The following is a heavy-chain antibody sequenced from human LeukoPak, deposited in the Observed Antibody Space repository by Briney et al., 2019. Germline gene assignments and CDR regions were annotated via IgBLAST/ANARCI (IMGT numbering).Heavy chain of an antibody. D-gene: IGHD3-22*01. Sequence: EASVKVSCKAPGGTFSSYAISWVRQAPGQGLEWMGGIIPIFGTANYAQKFQGRVTITADESTSTAYMELSSLRSEDTAVYYCAFQYYYDSSGYYYFGYWGQGTLVTVSS. CDR3: AFQYYYDSSGYYYFGY. CDR2: IIPIFGTA. J-gene: IGHJ4*02. V-gene: IGHV1-69*13. CDR1: GGTFSSYA.